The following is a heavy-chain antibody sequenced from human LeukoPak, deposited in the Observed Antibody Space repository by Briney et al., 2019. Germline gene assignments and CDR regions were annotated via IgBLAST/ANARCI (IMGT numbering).Heavy chain of an antibody. J-gene: IGHJ5*02. D-gene: IGHD2-2*02. CDR1: GGSFSGYY. CDR2: VNHSGNT. Sequence: PSETLSLTXAVYGGSFSGYYWSWIRQPPGKGLEWIGEVNHSGNTNYNPSLKSRVTISVDTSKNQFSLKLSSVTAADTAVYYCARGSWRAKVVLVPAAIRGVWFDPWGQGTLVTVSS. V-gene: IGHV4-34*01. CDR3: ARGSWRAKVVLVPAAIRGVWFDP.